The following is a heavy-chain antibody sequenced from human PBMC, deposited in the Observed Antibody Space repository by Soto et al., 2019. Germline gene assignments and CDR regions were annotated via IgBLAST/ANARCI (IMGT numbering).Heavy chain of an antibody. CDR1: GFTFSSYA. V-gene: IGHV3-30-3*01. J-gene: IGHJ5*02. CDR3: ARADPYSSSWSMTFDP. CDR2: ISYDGSNK. D-gene: IGHD6-13*01. Sequence: QVQLVESGGGVVQPGRSLRLSCAASGFTFSSYAMHWVRQAPGKGLEWVAVISYDGSNKYYADSVKGRITISRDNSKNTLYLQMNSLRAEDTAVYYCARADPYSSSWSMTFDPWGQGTLVTVSS.